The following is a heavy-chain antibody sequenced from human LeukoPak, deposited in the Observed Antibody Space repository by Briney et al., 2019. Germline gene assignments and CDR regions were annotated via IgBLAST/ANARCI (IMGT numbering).Heavy chain of an antibody. CDR2: INHSGST. Sequence: SETLSLTCAVYGGSFSGYYWSWIRQPPGKGLEWIGEINHSGSTNYNPSLKSRATISVDTSKNQFSLKLSSVTAADTAVYYCARGLYDYVWGSYPAYFDYWGQGTLVTVSS. CDR1: GGSFSGYY. D-gene: IGHD3-16*01. CDR3: ARGLYDYVWGSYPAYFDY. J-gene: IGHJ4*02. V-gene: IGHV4-34*01.